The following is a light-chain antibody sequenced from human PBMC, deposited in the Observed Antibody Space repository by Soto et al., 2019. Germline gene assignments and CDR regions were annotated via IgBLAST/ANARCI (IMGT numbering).Light chain of an antibody. CDR3: QQRSNWPPWT. J-gene: IGKJ1*01. CDR1: QSVSSY. Sequence: EIVLTQSPATLSLSPGERATLSCRASQSVSSYLAWYQQKPGQAPRLLIYDASNRATGIPARFSGSGSGTDCTLTISSREPEDFAVYYCQQRSNWPPWTFGQGTKVEIK. CDR2: DAS. V-gene: IGKV3-11*01.